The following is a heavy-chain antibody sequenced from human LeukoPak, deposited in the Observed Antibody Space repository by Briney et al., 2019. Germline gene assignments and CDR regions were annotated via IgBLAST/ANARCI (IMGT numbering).Heavy chain of an antibody. V-gene: IGHV4-34*01. CDR3: ARGGIAAAGTPPAKYFQH. J-gene: IGHJ1*01. CDR2: INHSGST. Sequence: SETLSLTCAVYGGSFSVYYWSWIRQPPGKGLEWIGEINHSGSTNYNPSLKSRVTISVDTSKNQFSLKLSSVTAADTAVYYCARGGIAAAGTPPAKYFQHWGQGTLVTVSS. D-gene: IGHD6-13*01. CDR1: GGSFSVYY.